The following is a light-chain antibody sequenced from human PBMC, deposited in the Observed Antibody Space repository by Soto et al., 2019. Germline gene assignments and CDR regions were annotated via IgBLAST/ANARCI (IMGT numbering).Light chain of an antibody. J-gene: IGKJ5*01. CDR1: QSLLYSDGNTY. Sequence: DVVMTQSPLSLPVTLGQPASISCRSSQSLLYSDGNTYLTWFQQRPGQSPRRLIYGASSRATGIPDRFSGSGSGTDFTLTISRLEPEDFAVYYCQQYSTSPTFGEGTRLEIK. V-gene: IGKV2-30*01. CDR2: GAS. CDR3: QQYSTSPT.